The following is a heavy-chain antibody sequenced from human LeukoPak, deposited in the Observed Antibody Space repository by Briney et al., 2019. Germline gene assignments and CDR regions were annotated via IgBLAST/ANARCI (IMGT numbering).Heavy chain of an antibody. D-gene: IGHD6-13*01. CDR2: ISDDGSNK. Sequence: GGSLRLSCAASGFTFSTYIMHWVRQAPGKGLEWVAVISDDGSNKYYAGSVKGRFTISRDNSKNTLYLQMNSLRAEDTAVYYCARDGLSSWYLGDLDYWGQGTLVTVSS. CDR1: GFTFSTYI. V-gene: IGHV3-30-3*01. J-gene: IGHJ4*02. CDR3: ARDGLSSWYLGDLDY.